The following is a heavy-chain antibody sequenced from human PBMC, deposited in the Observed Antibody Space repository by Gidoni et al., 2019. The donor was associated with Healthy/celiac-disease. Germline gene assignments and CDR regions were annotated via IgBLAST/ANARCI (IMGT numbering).Heavy chain of an antibody. V-gene: IGHV4-4*02. D-gene: IGHD3-22*01. Sequence: HVQLQESGPGLVKPSGTLSLPSAVSGGSFSSSNWWSWVRQLTGKGLEWIGEIYHSGSTNYNPSLKSRVTISVDKSKNQFSLKLSSVTAADTAVYYCARALDSSGYSFLDYWGQGTLVTVSS. CDR3: ARALDSSGYSFLDY. J-gene: IGHJ4*02. CDR1: GGSFSSSNW. CDR2: IYHSGST.